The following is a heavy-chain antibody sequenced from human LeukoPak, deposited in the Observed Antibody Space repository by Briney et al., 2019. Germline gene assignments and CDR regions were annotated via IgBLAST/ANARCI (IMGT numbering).Heavy chain of an antibody. CDR3: ARAGFDI. CDR1: GYSISSGNY. J-gene: IGHJ3*02. Sequence: SETLSLTCAVSGYSISSGNYWGWIRPPPGKGLEWIGSSFYSGTTYYNPSLKSRVTISIDTSKNQVSLNLRSVTAADTAVYYCARAGFDIWGQGTMVTVSS. V-gene: IGHV4-38-2*01. CDR2: SFYSGTT.